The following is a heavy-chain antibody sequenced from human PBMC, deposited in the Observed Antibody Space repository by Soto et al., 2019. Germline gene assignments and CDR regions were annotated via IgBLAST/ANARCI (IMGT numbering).Heavy chain of an antibody. D-gene: IGHD3-3*01. CDR3: ARGHPRYYDFWSGYHANWFDP. CDR2: INHSGST. J-gene: IGHJ5*02. CDR1: SGSFSGYY. Sequence: SETLSLTCAVYSGSFSGYYWSWIRQPPGKGLEWIGEINHSGSTNYNPSLKSRVTISVDTSKNQFSLKLSSVTAADTAVYYCARGHPRYYDFWSGYHANWFDPWGQGTLVTVSS. V-gene: IGHV4-34*01.